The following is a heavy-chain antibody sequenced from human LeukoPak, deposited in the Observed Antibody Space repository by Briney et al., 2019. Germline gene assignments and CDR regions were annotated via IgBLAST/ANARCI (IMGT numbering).Heavy chain of an antibody. J-gene: IGHJ4*02. Sequence: SETLSLTCTVSGGSISVYYWSWIRQPPGKGLEWIGYIYTSGSTNYNPSLKSRVTISLDTSKNQFSLKLSSVTAADTAVYYCARHRRVLGSRYFDYWGQGTLVTVSS. CDR2: IYTSGST. V-gene: IGHV4-4*09. CDR1: GGSISVYY. D-gene: IGHD2-15*01. CDR3: ARHRRVLGSRYFDY.